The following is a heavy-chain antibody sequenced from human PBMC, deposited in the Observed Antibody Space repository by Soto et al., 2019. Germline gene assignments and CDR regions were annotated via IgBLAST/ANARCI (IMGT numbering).Heavy chain of an antibody. V-gene: IGHV3-9*01. D-gene: IGHD6-19*01. Sequence: EVQLVESGGGLVQPGRSLRLSCAASGFTFDDYAMHWVRQAPGKGLEWVSGISWNSGSIGYADSVKGRFTISRDNAKNSLYLQMYSLRAEDTALYYCAKDMSGAVAGHFDYWGQGTLVTVSS. J-gene: IGHJ4*02. CDR2: ISWNSGSI. CDR1: GFTFDDYA. CDR3: AKDMSGAVAGHFDY.